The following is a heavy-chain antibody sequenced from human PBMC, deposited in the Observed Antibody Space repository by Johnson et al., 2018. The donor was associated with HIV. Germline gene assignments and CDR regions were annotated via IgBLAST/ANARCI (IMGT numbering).Heavy chain of an antibody. Sequence: EVQLVESGGGLVKPGGSLRLSCAASGFTFSSYWMSWVRQAPGKGLECVGRIKSKTDGGTTDYAAPVKGRFTISRDDSKNTLYLQMNSLKTEDTAVYYCARDPHIVVVTIIDTTMNAFDIWGQGTMVTVSS. CDR2: IKSKTDGGTT. D-gene: IGHD2-21*02. J-gene: IGHJ3*02. CDR3: ARDPHIVVVTIIDTTMNAFDI. V-gene: IGHV3-15*01. CDR1: GFTFSSYW.